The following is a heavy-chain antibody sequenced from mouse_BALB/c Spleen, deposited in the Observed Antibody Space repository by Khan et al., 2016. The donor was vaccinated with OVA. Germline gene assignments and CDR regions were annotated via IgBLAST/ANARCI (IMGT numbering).Heavy chain of an antibody. CDR1: GFNIKDTY. CDR3: ACSLPLYAMDY. V-gene: IGHV14-3*02. D-gene: IGHD1-2*01. CDR2: IDPANGNT. J-gene: IGHJ4*01. Sequence: VQLKQSGAELMKPGASVKLSCTVSGFNIKDTYMHWVKQRPEQGLEWIGRIDPANGNTKYDPKFQGKATMTADTSSNTAYLQVSSLTSEDTAVSYCACSLPLYAMDYWGQGTSVTVSS.